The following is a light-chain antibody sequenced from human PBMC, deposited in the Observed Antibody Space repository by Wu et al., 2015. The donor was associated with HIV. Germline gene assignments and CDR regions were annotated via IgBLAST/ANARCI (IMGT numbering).Light chain of an antibody. CDR1: QSVSSTY. V-gene: IGKV3-20*01. J-gene: IGKJ5*01. Sequence: IVLTQSPGTLSLSPGERATLSCRASQSVSSTYLAWYQQKVGQAPRLLIYGASNRATGVPDRFSGSGSGTDFTLTINRLEPEDFAVYYCQQFGSAFGQGTRLEIK. CDR2: GAS. CDR3: QQFGSA.